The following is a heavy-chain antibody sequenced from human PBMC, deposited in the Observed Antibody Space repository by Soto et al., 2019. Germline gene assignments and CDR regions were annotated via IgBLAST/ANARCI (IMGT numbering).Heavy chain of an antibody. J-gene: IGHJ6*02. D-gene: IGHD3-16*01. V-gene: IGHV4-34*01. CDR1: GGSFRGYY. Sequence: SETLSLTCAVYGGSFRGYYWSWIRQPPGKGLEWIGEIDHRGSTNYNPSLKSRVTISVDTSKNQFSLKLSSVTAADTAVYYCARDKTEVTTFVYYYYGMDVSGQGTTVTVSS. CDR2: IDHRGST. CDR3: ARDKTEVTTFVYYYYGMDV.